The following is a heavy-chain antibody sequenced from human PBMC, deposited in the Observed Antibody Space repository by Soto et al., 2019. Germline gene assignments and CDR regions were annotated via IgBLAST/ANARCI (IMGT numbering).Heavy chain of an antibody. D-gene: IGHD5-18*01. Sequence: GGSLRLSCAASGFTFDDYTMHWVRQAPGKGLEWVSLISWDGGSTYYADSVKGRFTISRDNSKNSLYLQMNSLRAEDTAVYYCAQGSGYSYSYTLWFDPWGQGTLVTXSS. CDR3: AQGSGYSYSYTLWFDP. V-gene: IGHV3-43*01. CDR1: GFTFDDYT. CDR2: ISWDGGST. J-gene: IGHJ5*02.